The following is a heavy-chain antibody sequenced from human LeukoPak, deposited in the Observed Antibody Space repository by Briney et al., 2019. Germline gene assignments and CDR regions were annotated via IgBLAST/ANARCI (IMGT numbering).Heavy chain of an antibody. CDR3: AKVVELATLTGDSYTYSYHMDV. CDR2: VYPGDSDT. V-gene: IGHV5-51*01. CDR1: EYSFSTYW. Sequence: GEYLKISCKGSEYSFSTYWIGWVRQMPGKGLEWMGLVYPGDSDTRYSPSFEGQVTISADKSITTAYLHWSSLKASDTAMYYCAKVVELATLTGDSYTYSYHMDVWGKGTAVTVSS. D-gene: IGHD5-24*01. J-gene: IGHJ6*03.